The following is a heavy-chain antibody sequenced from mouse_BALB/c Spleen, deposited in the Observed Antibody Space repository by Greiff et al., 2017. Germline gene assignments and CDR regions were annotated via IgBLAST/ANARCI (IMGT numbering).Heavy chain of an antibody. V-gene: IGHV2-9*02. CDR3: ARDGDYYGSSYGYFDY. CDR1: GFSLTSYV. CDR2: IWAGGST. Sequence: QVQLQQSGPGLVAPSQSLSITCTVSGFSLTSYVVHWVRQPPGKGLEWLGVIWAGGSTNYNSALMSRLSISKDNSKSQVFLKMNSLQTDDTAMYYCARDGDYYGSSYGYFDYWGQGTTLTVSS. J-gene: IGHJ2*01. D-gene: IGHD1-1*01.